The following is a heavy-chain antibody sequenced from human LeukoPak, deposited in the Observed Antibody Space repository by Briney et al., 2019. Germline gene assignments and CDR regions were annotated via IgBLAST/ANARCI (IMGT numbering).Heavy chain of an antibody. Sequence: SVKVSCKASGGTFSSYAISWVRQAPGQGLEWMGRIIPIFGTANYAQKFQGRVTITTDESTSTAYMELSSLRSEDTAVYYCARGQYDSSGYYYYWGQGTLVTVSS. CDR1: GGTFSSYA. V-gene: IGHV1-69*05. CDR2: IIPIFGTA. D-gene: IGHD3-22*01. CDR3: ARGQYDSSGYYYY. J-gene: IGHJ4*02.